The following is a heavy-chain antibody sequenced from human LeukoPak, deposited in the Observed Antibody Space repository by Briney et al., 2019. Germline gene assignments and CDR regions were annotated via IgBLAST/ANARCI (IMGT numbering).Heavy chain of an antibody. J-gene: IGHJ4*02. CDR1: GYTFTSNA. V-gene: IGHV1-18*01. D-gene: IGHD3-10*01. CDR3: ARLRDEEDY. CDR2: ISAYNGNT. Sequence: GASVTVSCTASGYTFTSNAINWVRQVPGQGLEWMGWISAYNGNTNYTPKLQGRVTMTTDTSTTTAYMELRSLRSDDTAVYYCARLRDEEDYWGQGTLVTVSS.